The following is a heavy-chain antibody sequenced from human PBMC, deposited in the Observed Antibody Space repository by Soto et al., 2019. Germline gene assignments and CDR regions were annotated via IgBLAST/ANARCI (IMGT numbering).Heavy chain of an antibody. CDR3: ARGRGITIFGVALDYDYYMDV. D-gene: IGHD3-3*01. CDR1: GGSFSGYY. J-gene: IGHJ6*03. Sequence: QVQLQQWGAGLLKPSETLSLTCAVYGGSFSGYYWSWIRQPPGKGLEWIGEINHSGSTNDNPSLKSRVTISVDTYKNQFSLKLSSVTAADTAVYYCARGRGITIFGVALDYDYYMDVWGKGTTVTVSS. V-gene: IGHV4-34*01. CDR2: INHSGST.